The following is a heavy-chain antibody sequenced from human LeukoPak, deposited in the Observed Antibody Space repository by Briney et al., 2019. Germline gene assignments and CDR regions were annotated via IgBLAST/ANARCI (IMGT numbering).Heavy chain of an antibody. J-gene: IGHJ4*02. CDR2: ISAYNGNT. CDR3: ARESREYWSGYYTDLFDY. Sequence: ASVKVSCKASGYTFTSDVISSVRQAPGQGLEWMGWISAYNGNTNYAQKLQGRVTMTTDTSTRTAYMELRSLRSDDTAVYYCARESREYWSGYYTDLFDYWGQGTLVTVSS. CDR1: GYTFTSDV. D-gene: IGHD3-3*01. V-gene: IGHV1-18*01.